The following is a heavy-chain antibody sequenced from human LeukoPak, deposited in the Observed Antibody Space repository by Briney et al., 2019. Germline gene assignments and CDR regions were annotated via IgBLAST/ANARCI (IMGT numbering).Heavy chain of an antibody. V-gene: IGHV3-7*01. J-gene: IGHJ4*02. CDR2: IKQDGSEK. CDR3: ARDDYYAHDN. CDR1: GFTFSRYW. D-gene: IGHD2-21*02. Sequence: GGSLRLSCAASGFTFSRYWMSWVRQAPGKGLEWVANIKQDGSEKYYVDSVKGRFIISRDNAKKSLYLQMNSLRAEDTAVYYCARDDYYAHDNWGQGTLVTVSS.